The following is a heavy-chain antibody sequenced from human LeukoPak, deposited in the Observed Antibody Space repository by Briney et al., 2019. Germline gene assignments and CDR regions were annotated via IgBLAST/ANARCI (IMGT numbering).Heavy chain of an antibody. D-gene: IGHD4/OR15-4a*01. CDR3: ARDLYGAVGY. Sequence: PSETLSLTCAVYGGSFSGYYWSWIRQPPGKGLEWIGEINHSGSTNYNPSLKSRVTISVDTSKNQFSLKLSSVTAADTAVYYCARDLYGAVGYWGQGTLVTVSS. J-gene: IGHJ4*02. CDR2: INHSGST. V-gene: IGHV4-34*01. CDR1: GGSFSGYY.